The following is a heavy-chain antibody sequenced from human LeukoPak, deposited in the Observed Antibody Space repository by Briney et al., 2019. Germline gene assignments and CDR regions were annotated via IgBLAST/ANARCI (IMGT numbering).Heavy chain of an antibody. J-gene: IGHJ3*02. CDR1: GFTFSSYG. Sequence: GGSLRLSCAASGFTFSSYGMHWVRQAPGKGLEWVSLISGDADSTYYAGSVKGRFTISRDNSKNSLYLQMNSLRSEDTALYYCAKDRVSTFDIWGQGTMVTVSS. V-gene: IGHV3-43*02. CDR3: AKDRVSTFDI. CDR2: ISGDADST.